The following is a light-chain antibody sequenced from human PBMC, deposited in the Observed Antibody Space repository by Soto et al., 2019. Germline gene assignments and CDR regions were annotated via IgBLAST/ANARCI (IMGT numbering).Light chain of an antibody. V-gene: IGLV2-23*01. CDR1: TSALGSYNF. Sequence: QTVVAQPASVSGSPGQSIAISCTGTTSALGSYNFVSWYQQRPGKAPKLVIYEATKRPSGVSNRFSGSNSGNTASLTISGLQAEDDADYYFCSYAASSTSVVFGGGTKLTVL. J-gene: IGLJ2*01. CDR2: EAT. CDR3: CSYAASSTSVV.